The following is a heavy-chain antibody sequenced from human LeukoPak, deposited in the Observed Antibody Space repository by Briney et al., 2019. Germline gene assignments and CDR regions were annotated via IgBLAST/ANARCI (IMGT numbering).Heavy chain of an antibody. CDR2: INPNSGDT. Sequence: ASVKVSCKASGYTITDYYIHWVRQAPGQRLEFMGWINPNSGDTNYAQNFQGRVTMTRDTAISTVYMELNRLRSDDAAVYYCARASHSSGYYTLDYWGQGTLVTVSS. CDR1: GYTITDYY. D-gene: IGHD3-22*01. CDR3: ARASHSSGYYTLDY. J-gene: IGHJ4*02. V-gene: IGHV1-2*02.